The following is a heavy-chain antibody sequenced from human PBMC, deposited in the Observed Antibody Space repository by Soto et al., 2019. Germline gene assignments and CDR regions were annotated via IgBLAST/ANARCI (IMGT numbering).Heavy chain of an antibody. CDR3: ARGYGWFDP. CDR2: IYYSGST. J-gene: IGHJ5*02. V-gene: IGHV4-59*01. D-gene: IGHD4-17*01. CDR1: GDSISSSY. Sequence: QVQLQESGPGLVEPSETLSLTCSVSGDSISSSYWSWIRQPPGKGLEWIGYIYYSGSTNYNPSLKSRGTISLDTSSKPFSLQVSSVTAADTAVYFCARGYGWFDPWGQGTLVTVSS.